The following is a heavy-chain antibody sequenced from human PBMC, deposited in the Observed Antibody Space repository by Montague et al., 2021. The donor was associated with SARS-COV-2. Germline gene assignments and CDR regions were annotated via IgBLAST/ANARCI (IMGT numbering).Heavy chain of an antibody. CDR1: GGSFNGYY. Sequence: SETLSLTCAVYGGSFNGYYWNWIRQPPGKGLEWIGSIYYSGSTYYNPSLKSRVTISVDTSKNQFSLKLSSVTAADTAVYYCATITLGYCTNGVCQPPDYWGQGTLVTVSS. CDR2: IYYSGST. D-gene: IGHD2-8*01. J-gene: IGHJ4*02. V-gene: IGHV4-34*01. CDR3: ATITLGYCTNGVCQPPDY.